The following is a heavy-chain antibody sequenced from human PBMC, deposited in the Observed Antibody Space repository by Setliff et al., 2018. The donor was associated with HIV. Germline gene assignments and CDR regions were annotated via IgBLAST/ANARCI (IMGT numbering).Heavy chain of an antibody. CDR2: ISGSGDRT. CDR3: AKDGISGGAYPPYYFDY. V-gene: IGHV3-23*01. CDR1: GFTFNTYA. Sequence: LRLSCAASGFTFNTYAMSWVRQAPGKGLEWVSVISGSGDRTFYADSVKGRFTISRDNSKNTLYLQINGLRVEDTAIYYCAKDGISGGAYPPYYFDYWGHGTLVTV. D-gene: IGHD2-15*01. J-gene: IGHJ4*01.